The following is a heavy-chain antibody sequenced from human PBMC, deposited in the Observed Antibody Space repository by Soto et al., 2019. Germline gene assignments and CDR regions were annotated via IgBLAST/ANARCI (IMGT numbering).Heavy chain of an antibody. J-gene: IGHJ4*02. D-gene: IGHD6-6*01. CDR2: IIPISGTA. CDR1: GGTFSSYA. CDR3: ARDGYSSSSVDY. V-gene: IGHV1-69*13. Sequence: GXSVKVSCKASGGTFSSYAISWVRQAPGQGLEWMGGIIPISGTANYAQKFQGRVTITADESTSTAYMELSSLRSEDTAVYYCARDGYSSSSVDYWGQGTLVTVSS.